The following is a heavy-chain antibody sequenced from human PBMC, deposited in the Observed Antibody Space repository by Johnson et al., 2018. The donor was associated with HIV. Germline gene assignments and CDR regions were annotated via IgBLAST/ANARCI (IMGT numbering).Heavy chain of an antibody. V-gene: IGHV3-30*04. D-gene: IGHD6-13*01. J-gene: IGHJ3*02. CDR1: GFTFNTYA. CDR3: AKVAVATAAGGVPLDI. Sequence: QVQLVESGGGLVQPGRSLKLSCTVSGFTFNTYAMYWVRQALGRGLEWVAVISYDGSNKYYADSVKGRFIISRDNSKNTLYLQMNSLRAEDTALYYCAKVAVATAAGGVPLDIWGPGTMVTVSA. CDR2: ISYDGSNK.